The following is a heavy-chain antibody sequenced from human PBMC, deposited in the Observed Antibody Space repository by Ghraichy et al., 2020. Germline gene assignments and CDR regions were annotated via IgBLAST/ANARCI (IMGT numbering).Heavy chain of an antibody. CDR2: VSGNNNYI. Sequence: GGSLRLSCAASGFTFISYTMNWVRQAPGKGLEWVASVSGNNNYIYYADSVKGRFTISRDNAKKSLYLQMSSLKAADTAVYFCARGTVEQLLDYWGRGTLVTVTS. CDR3: ARGTVEQLLDY. V-gene: IGHV3-21*01. D-gene: IGHD6-6*01. J-gene: IGHJ4*02. CDR1: GFTFISYT.